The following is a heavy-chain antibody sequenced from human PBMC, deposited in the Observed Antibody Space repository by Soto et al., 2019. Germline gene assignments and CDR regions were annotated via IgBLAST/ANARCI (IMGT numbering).Heavy chain of an antibody. CDR1: GFTFSDYY. J-gene: IGHJ2*01. Sequence: QVQLVESGGGLVKPGGSLRLSCAASGFTFSDYYMSWIRQAPGKGLEWVSYISSRSSYRNYADSVKGRFTISRDHAQNSLYLQMNSLRAEDTAVYYCAKLPPFDWYFDLWGRGTLVTVSS. D-gene: IGHD1-7*01. CDR3: AKLPPFDWYFDL. V-gene: IGHV3-11*06. CDR2: ISSRSSYR.